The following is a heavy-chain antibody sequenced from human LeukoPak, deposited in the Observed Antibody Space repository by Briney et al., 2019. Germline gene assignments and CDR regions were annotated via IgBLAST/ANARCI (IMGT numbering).Heavy chain of an antibody. CDR1: GFTFSSYS. Sequence: GALRLSCAASGFTFSSYSMNWVRQAPGKGLEWVSSISSSSSYIYYADSVKGRFTISRDNAKNSLYLQMNGLRAEDTAVYYCATGPPFDIWGQGTMVTVSS. V-gene: IGHV3-21*01. J-gene: IGHJ3*02. CDR3: ATGPPFDI. CDR2: ISSSSSYI.